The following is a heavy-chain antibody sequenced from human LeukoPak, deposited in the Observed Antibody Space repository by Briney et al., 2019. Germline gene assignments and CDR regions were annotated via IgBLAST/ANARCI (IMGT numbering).Heavy chain of an antibody. CDR1: GGTFTSYA. D-gene: IGHD1-26*01. CDR2: IIPILAIA. Sequence: GSSVTVSYMPSGGTFTSYAIRWVRQAPGQGLEWMGWIIPILAIANYAQKFQERVTITADKSTPRAYMELSSLRSEDTAVYYCARAEYSRSRRDAFDYWGQGTLVTVSS. CDR3: ARAEYSRSRRDAFDY. J-gene: IGHJ4*02. V-gene: IGHV1-69*04.